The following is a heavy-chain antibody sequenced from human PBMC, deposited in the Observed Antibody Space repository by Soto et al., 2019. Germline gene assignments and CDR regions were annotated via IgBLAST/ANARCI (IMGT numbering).Heavy chain of an antibody. CDR1: GGTFNKYA. Sequence: QVQLVQSGAEVRKPGYSVKVSCKASGGTFNKYAISWVRQAPGQGPEWMGGILPIYSTRNYANYAQKFQGSVTITVETSTSTAYMELSGLKSDDPAIYYCARGVVVVTNYYFDQWGQGTLVTVSS. CDR2: ILPIYSTRNYA. CDR3: ARGVVVVTNYYFDQ. V-gene: IGHV1-69*06. D-gene: IGHD2-2*01. J-gene: IGHJ4*02.